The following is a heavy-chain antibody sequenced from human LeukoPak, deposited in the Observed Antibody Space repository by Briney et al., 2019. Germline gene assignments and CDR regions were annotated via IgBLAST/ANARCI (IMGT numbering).Heavy chain of an antibody. Sequence: PGGSLRLSCAASGFTFSSYAMNWVRQAPGKGLEWVSAISGSGGSTYYADSVKGRFTISRDNAKNSLYLQMNSLRAEDTAVYYCARGLDYGDDRADAFDIWGQGTMVTVSS. CDR2: ISGSGGST. J-gene: IGHJ3*02. CDR3: ARGLDYGDDRADAFDI. CDR1: GFTFSSYA. V-gene: IGHV3-23*01. D-gene: IGHD4-17*01.